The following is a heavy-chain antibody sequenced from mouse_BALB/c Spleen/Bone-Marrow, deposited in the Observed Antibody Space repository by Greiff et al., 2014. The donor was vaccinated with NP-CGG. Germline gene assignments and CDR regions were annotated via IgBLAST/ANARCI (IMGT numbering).Heavy chain of an antibody. CDR3: ARHGSSYVRFAY. D-gene: IGHD1-1*01. CDR2: INPYNDYT. Sequence: SGAELLRPGASVKISCKAFGYTFTDYHINWVKQRPGQGLDWIGYINPYNDYTNYNQKFKGKATLIVDKSSSTVYMELSSLTSEDSAVFYCARHGSSYVRFAYWGQGTLVTVSA. J-gene: IGHJ3*01. V-gene: IGHV1S45*01. CDR1: GYTFTDYH.